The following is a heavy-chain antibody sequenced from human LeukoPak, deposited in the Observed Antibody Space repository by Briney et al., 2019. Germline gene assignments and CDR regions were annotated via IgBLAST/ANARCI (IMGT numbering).Heavy chain of an antibody. CDR2: TNTNTGNP. Sequence: ASVKVSCKASGYTFTSYAMNWVRQAPGQGLEWMGWTNTNTGNPTYAQGFTGRFVFSLDTSVGTAYLQISSLKAEDTAVYYCAREGYCSSTSCYNFEDYYYYGMDVWGQGTTVTVSS. V-gene: IGHV7-4-1*02. CDR3: AREGYCSSTSCYNFEDYYYYGMDV. D-gene: IGHD2-2*02. J-gene: IGHJ6*02. CDR1: GYTFTSYA.